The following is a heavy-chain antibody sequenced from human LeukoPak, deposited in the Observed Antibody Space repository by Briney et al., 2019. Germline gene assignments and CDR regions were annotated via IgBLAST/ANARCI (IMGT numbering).Heavy chain of an antibody. CDR1: GFTFNSYA. J-gene: IGHJ3*02. CDR3: ARSRGYCGGDCFGAFDI. V-gene: IGHV3-30-3*01. Sequence: PGGSLRLSCAASGFTFNSYAMHWVRQAPGKGLEWVALISYDGTNKYYADSVKGRFTISRDNSKNTLYLQMNSLRAEDTAVYYCARSRGYCGGDCFGAFDIWGQGTMVTVSS. CDR2: ISYDGTNK. D-gene: IGHD2-21*02.